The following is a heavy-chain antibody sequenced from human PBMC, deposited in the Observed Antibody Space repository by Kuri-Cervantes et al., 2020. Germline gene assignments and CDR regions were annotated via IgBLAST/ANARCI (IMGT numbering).Heavy chain of an antibody. CDR2: IYSGGST. Sequence: GGSLRPSCTAAGFTFGDYAMSWVRQAPGKGLEWVSVIYSGGSTYYADSVKGRFTISRDNSKNTPYRQMNSLRAEDTAVYYCARGGITIFGVVRVVDYWGQGTLVTVSS. D-gene: IGHD3-3*01. CDR3: ARGGITIFGVVRVVDY. CDR1: GFTFGDYA. J-gene: IGHJ4*02. V-gene: IGHV3-66*01.